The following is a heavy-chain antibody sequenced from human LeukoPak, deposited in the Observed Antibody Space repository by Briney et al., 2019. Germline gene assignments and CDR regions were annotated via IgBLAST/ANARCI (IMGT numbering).Heavy chain of an antibody. CDR2: INHSGST. CDR1: GGSFSGYY. V-gene: IGHV4-34*01. CDR3: ARKGSSSCYNY. J-gene: IGHJ4*02. Sequence: SETLSLTCAVYGGSFSGYYWSWIRQPPGKGLEWIGEINHSGSTNYNPSLKSRVTISVDTSKNQFSLKLSSVTAADTAVYYCARKGSSSCYNYWGQGTLATVSS. D-gene: IGHD6-13*01.